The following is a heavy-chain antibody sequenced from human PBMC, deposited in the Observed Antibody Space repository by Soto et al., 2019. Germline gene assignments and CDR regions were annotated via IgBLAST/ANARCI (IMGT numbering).Heavy chain of an antibody. J-gene: IGHJ4*02. Sequence: QVQLQESGPGLVKPSQTLSLTCTVSGGSISSGHYKWSWIRQPPGKGLEWIGYIYNSGYTYNNPSLKSRVTISLDTSPQFSLNLSSLTAADTAVYYCARSDDYVAFEYWGQGTLVTVSS. CDR2: IYNSGYT. CDR1: GGSISSGHYK. V-gene: IGHV4-30-4*01. CDR3: ARSDDYVAFEY. D-gene: IGHD4-17*01.